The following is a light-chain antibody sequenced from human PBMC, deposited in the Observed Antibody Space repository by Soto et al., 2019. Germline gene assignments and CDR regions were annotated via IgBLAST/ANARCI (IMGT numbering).Light chain of an antibody. CDR1: QSVGHMF. Sequence: EIVLTQTPDTLSFSPGDRATLSCRASQSVGHMFLAWYQQKPDQSPRLLIYATSTRAAGIPDRFSGSGSGTDFTLTISRLEPDDVAVYYCQQYDTSPPMYTLGQGTKVDIK. CDR3: QQYDTSPPMYT. J-gene: IGKJ2*01. CDR2: ATS. V-gene: IGKV3-20*01.